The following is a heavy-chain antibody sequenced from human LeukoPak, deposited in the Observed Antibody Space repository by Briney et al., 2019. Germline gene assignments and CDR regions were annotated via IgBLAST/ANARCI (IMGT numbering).Heavy chain of an antibody. CDR1: GGSISSSNW. CDR3: ASNTAMVSVAFDI. V-gene: IGHV4-30-4*01. Sequence: PSETLSLTCAVSGGSISSSNWWSWVRQPPGKGLEWIGYIYYSGSTYYNPSLKSRVTISVDTSKNQFSLKLSSVTAADTAVYYCASNTAMVSVAFDIWGQGTMVTVSS. D-gene: IGHD5-18*01. CDR2: IYYSGST. J-gene: IGHJ3*02.